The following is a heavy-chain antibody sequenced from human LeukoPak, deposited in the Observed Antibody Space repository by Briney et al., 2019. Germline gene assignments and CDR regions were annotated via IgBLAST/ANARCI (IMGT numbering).Heavy chain of an antibody. D-gene: IGHD6-19*01. CDR1: EFTVSSNY. J-gene: IGHJ4*02. Sequence: GGSLRLSCAASEFTVSSNYMSWVRQAPGKGLDWVAVISATGGSTYYADSVKGRFSISRDNSKNTLFLLMDGLRAEDTAVYYCAKGPKIYTNGWYFDYWGQGTLVTVSS. CDR2: ISATGGST. V-gene: IGHV3-23*01. CDR3: AKGPKIYTNGWYFDY.